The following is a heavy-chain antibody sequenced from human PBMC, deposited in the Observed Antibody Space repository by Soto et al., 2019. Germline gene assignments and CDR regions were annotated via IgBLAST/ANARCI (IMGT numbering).Heavy chain of an antibody. Sequence: QVQRVQSGAEVKKPGSSVKVSCKASGGTFSSYAISWVRQAPGQGLEWMEGIIPIFGTANYAQKFQGRVTITADKSTSTAYMELSSLRSEDTAVYYCARLYYDSSGYLYYFDYWGQGTLVTVSS. CDR2: IIPIFGTA. D-gene: IGHD3-22*01. V-gene: IGHV1-69*06. CDR3: ARLYYDSSGYLYYFDY. CDR1: GGTFSSYA. J-gene: IGHJ4*02.